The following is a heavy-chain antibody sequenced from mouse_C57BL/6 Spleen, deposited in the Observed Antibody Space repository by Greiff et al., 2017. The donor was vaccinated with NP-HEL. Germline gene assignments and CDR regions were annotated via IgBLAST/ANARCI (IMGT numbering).Heavy chain of an antibody. CDR2: ISSGGDYI. D-gene: IGHD2-3*01. Sequence: EVKLVESGEGLVKPGGSLKLSCAASGFTFSSYAMSWVRQTPEKRLEWVAYISSGGDYIYYADTVKGRFTISRDNARNTLYLQMSSLKSEDTAMYYCTRADDGYYSMDYWGQGTSVTVSS. V-gene: IGHV5-9-1*02. CDR1: GFTFSSYA. J-gene: IGHJ4*01. CDR3: TRADDGYYSMDY.